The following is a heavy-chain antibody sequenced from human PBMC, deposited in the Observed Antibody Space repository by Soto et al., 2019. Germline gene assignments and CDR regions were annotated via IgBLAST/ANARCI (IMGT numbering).Heavy chain of an antibody. CDR2: IYYSGST. J-gene: IGHJ5*02. CDR1: GGSISSSSYY. Sequence: QLRLQESGPGLVKPSETLSLSCTVSGGSISSSSYYWGWIRQPPGKGLEWIGTIYYSGSTYYNPSLKSRVNISVDTSKNHSSLKLSSVTAADTAVYYCARHDDGSGYNWFDPWGQGTLVTVSS. D-gene: IGHD3-10*01. V-gene: IGHV4-39*01. CDR3: ARHDDGSGYNWFDP.